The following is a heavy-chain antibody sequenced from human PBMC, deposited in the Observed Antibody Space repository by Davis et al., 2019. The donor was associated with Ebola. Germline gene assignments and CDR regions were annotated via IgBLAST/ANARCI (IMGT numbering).Heavy chain of an antibody. Sequence: GESLKISCAASGFTFSDYYMSWIRQAPGKGLEWVSYISSSSSYTNYADSVKGRFTISRDNAKNSLYLQMNSLRAEDTAVYYCARDSAATLLGYYGMDVWGQGTTVTVS. V-gene: IGHV3-11*06. CDR2: ISSSSSYT. CDR1: GFTFSDYY. CDR3: ARDSAATLLGYYGMDV. J-gene: IGHJ6*02. D-gene: IGHD2-15*01.